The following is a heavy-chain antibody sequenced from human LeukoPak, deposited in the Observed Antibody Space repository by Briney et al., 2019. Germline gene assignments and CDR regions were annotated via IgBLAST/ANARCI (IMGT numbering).Heavy chain of an antibody. CDR1: GGSITNTNY. Sequence: SETPSLTCGVSGGSITNTNYWTWVRQPPGKGLEWIGEVNLQGSTNYNPSLMGRVAISVDTSENHISLQLTSVTAADTAVYYCAREGGPYRPLDYSGQGTLVTVSS. CDR2: VNLQGST. J-gene: IGHJ4*02. V-gene: IGHV4-4*02. CDR3: AREGGPYRPLDY.